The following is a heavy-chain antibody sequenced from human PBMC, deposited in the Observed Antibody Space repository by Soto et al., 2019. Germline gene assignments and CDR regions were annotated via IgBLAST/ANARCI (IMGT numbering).Heavy chain of an antibody. CDR3: ARQGAYCGGDCPDAFDI. CDR1: GYSFTSYW. D-gene: IGHD2-21*02. V-gene: IGHV5-51*01. CDR2: IYPGDSDT. J-gene: IGHJ3*02. Sequence: RGESLKISCKGSGYSFTSYWIGWVRQMPGKGLEWMGIIYPGDSDTRYSPSFQGQVTISADKSISTAYLQWSSLKASDTAMYYCARQGAYCGGDCPDAFDIWGQGTMVTVSS.